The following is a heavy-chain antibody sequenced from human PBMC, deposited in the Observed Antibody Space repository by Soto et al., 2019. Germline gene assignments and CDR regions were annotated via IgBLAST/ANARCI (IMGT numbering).Heavy chain of an antibody. V-gene: IGHV4-38-2*01. CDR3: GRLLGATSVDS. CDR1: GFGVRSTYF. D-gene: IGHD1-26*01. Sequence: SETLSLTCVVSGFGVRSTYFWGWIRQAPGKGLEWIGSVHHDGNAYYPPSVLGRVTISVDTANNQVSLSLRSVTAEDTATYYCGRLLGATSVDSWGQGILVTVS. CDR2: VHHDGNA. J-gene: IGHJ4*02.